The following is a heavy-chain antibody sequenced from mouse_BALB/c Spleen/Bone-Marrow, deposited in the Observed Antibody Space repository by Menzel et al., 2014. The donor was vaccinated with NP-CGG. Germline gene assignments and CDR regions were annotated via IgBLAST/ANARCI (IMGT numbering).Heavy chain of an antibody. J-gene: IGHJ4*01. D-gene: IGHD2-12*01. Sequence: QVQLQQSGAELVTPGASVKLSCKCSGYTFTSYSLLWVKQRPGQGLEWIGEIDASYSYINYNQKFKGKATLTVDKSSTTAYMPLSSQISEGSAVYSCAKRGYYKCSHNYALAYWGQGTLVTVS. V-gene: IGHV1-69*02. CDR3: AKRGYYKCSHNYALAY. CDR2: IDASYSYI. CDR1: GYTFTSYS.